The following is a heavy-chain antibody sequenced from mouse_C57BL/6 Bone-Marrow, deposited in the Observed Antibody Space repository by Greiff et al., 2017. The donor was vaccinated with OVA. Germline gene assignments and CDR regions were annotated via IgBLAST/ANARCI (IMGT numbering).Heavy chain of an antibody. CDR1: GYTFTSYW. CDR2: INPSSGYT. V-gene: IGHV1-7*01. D-gene: IGHD1-1*01. J-gene: IGHJ3*01. Sequence: VQLQQSGAELAKPGASVKLSCKASGYTFTSYWMHWVKQRPGQGLEWIGYINPSSGYTKYNQKFKDKATLTADESSSTAYMQLSSLTYEDSAVYYCASGYYGSSFAYWGQGTLVTVSA. CDR3: ASGYYGSSFAY.